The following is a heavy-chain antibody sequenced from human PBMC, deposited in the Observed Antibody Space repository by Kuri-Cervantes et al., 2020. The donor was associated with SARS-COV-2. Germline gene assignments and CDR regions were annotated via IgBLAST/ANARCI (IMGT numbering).Heavy chain of an antibody. V-gene: IGHV3-21*01. Sequence: GGSLRLSCAASGFTFSSYSMNWVRQAPGKGLEWVSSISSSSSYIYYADSVKGRFTISRDNAKNSLYLQMNSLRAEDTAVYYCARGGYCSSTSCADYYYYGMDVWGQGNTVNVAS. CDR3: ARGGYCSSTSCADYYYYGMDV. CDR1: GFTFSSYS. J-gene: IGHJ6*02. D-gene: IGHD2-2*01. CDR2: ISSSSSYI.